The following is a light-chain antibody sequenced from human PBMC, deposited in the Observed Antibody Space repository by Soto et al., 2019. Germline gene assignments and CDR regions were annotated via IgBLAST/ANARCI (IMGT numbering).Light chain of an antibody. CDR3: AAWDDSLNGRV. CDR2: EVN. CDR1: SSDIGGYNF. J-gene: IGLJ1*01. V-gene: IGLV2-14*01. Sequence: QSVLTQPASVSGSPGQSITISCTGTSSDIGGYNFVSWYQHHPGKAPKLMIYEVNNRPSGVSSRFSGSKSGNTASLTISGLQSDDEADYYCAAWDDSLNGRVFGTGTKVTVL.